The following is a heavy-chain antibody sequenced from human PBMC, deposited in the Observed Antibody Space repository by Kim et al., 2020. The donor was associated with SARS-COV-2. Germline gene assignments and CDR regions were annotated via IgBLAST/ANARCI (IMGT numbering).Heavy chain of an antibody. V-gene: IGHV4-39*07. CDR2: IYYSGST. Sequence: SETLSLTCTVSGGSISSSSYYWGWIRQPPGKGLEWIGSIYYSGSTYYNPSLKSRVTISVDTSKNQFSLKLSSVTAADTAVYYCAREYYYDSSGYVWFDPWGQGTLVTVSS. CDR1: GGSISSSSYY. D-gene: IGHD3-22*01. J-gene: IGHJ5*02. CDR3: AREYYYDSSGYVWFDP.